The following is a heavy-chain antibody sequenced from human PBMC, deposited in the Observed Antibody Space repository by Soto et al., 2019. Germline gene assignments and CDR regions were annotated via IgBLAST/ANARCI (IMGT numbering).Heavy chain of an antibody. D-gene: IGHD3-10*01. V-gene: IGHV1-18*01. J-gene: IGHJ4*02. Sequence: QVQLVQSGAEVKKPGASVKVSCKASGYTFTSYGISWVRQAPGQGLEWMGWISAYNGNTNYAQKLQGRVTMTTDTSTSTAHMELRSLRSDDTAVYYCARDLLWFGDNGVFDYWGQGTLVTVSS. CDR1: GYTFTSYG. CDR3: ARDLLWFGDNGVFDY. CDR2: ISAYNGNT.